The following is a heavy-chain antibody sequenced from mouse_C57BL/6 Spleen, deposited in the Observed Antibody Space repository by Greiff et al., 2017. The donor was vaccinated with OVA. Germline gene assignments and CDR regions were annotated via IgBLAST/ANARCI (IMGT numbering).Heavy chain of an antibody. D-gene: IGHD2-4*01. J-gene: IGHJ2*01. CDR2: ISGGGGTT. Sequence: DVMLVESGGGLVKPGGSLKLSCAASGFTFSSYTMSWVRQTPEKRLEWVATISGGGGTTYYPDSVKGRFTISRDNAKNTLYLQMSSLRSEDTALYYCARGYDYDGFFFDYWGQGTTLTVSS. CDR3: ARGYDYDGFFFDY. V-gene: IGHV5-9*01. CDR1: GFTFSSYT.